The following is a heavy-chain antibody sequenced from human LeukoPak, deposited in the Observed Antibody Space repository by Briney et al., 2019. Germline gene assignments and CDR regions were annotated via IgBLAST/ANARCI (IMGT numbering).Heavy chain of an antibody. V-gene: IGHV3-21*01. CDR2: ISSSSNYI. Sequence: PGGSLRLSCAASGFTFSSFNMNWVRQAPGKGLEWVSSISSSSNYIYYADSVKGRFTISRDNAKNSLYLQMNSLRAEDTAVYYCARRSSTSSDAFEIWGQGTMVTVSS. D-gene: IGHD2-2*01. J-gene: IGHJ3*02. CDR1: GFTFSSFN. CDR3: ARRSSTSSDAFEI.